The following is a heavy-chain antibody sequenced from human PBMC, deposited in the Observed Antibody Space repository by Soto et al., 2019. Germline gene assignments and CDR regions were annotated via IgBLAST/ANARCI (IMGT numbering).Heavy chain of an antibody. CDR1: GCTFNYYT. CDR2: ISWKTGSI. CDR3: AKDRPRQYSSAWTFDC. Sequence: SLILSCELSGCTFNYYTMTWVRQGPGKGLEWVSGISWKTGSIGYADSVKGRFTISRDNAKNSLYLQMNSLTAEDTALYYCAKDRPRQYSSAWTFDCWGQGTLVTVSS. V-gene: IGHV3-9*01. D-gene: IGHD6-19*01. J-gene: IGHJ4*02.